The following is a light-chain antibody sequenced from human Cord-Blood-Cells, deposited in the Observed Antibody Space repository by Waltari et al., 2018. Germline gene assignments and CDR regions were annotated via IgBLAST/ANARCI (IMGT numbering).Light chain of an antibody. Sequence: QSVLTQPPSVSEAPRQRVTISCSGSSYNIGNNAENWYQQLPGKDPKHLIDYDDLLPSEVCDRFSGYESGTSGSRAISALQSEDECDYYCAAWDDSLNGRVFGTGTKVTVL. CDR1: SYNIGNNA. CDR3: AAWDDSLNGRV. J-gene: IGLJ1*01. V-gene: IGLV1-36*01. CDR2: YDD.